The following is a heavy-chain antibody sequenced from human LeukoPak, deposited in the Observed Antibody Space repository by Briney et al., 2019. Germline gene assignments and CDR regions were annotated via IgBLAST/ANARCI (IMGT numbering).Heavy chain of an antibody. J-gene: IGHJ4*02. D-gene: IGHD5-18*01. V-gene: IGHV3-23*01. CDR3: AKASDRANSYGLFHY. CDR2: ISGGGRYT. CDR1: GFTLTNYA. Sequence: PGGSLRLSCAASGFTLTNYAMSWVRQAPGKGLEWVSSISGGGRYTYYADSVKGRFSISRDNSKNTLYLQMNSLRAEDTAVYYCAKASDRANSYGLFHYWGQGTRVTVSS.